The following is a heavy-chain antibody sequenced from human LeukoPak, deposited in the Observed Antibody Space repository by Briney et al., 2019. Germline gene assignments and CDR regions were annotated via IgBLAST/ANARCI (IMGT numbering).Heavy chain of an antibody. D-gene: IGHD3-10*02. Sequence: GGSLRLSCAASGFTVSSNYMSWVRQAPGKGLEWVSVIYSGGSTYYADSVKGRFTISRDNSKNTLYLQMNSLRAEDTAVYYCAKGTLFGGPDSVDYWGQGTLVTVSS. CDR3: AKGTLFGGPDSVDY. CDR2: IYSGGST. CDR1: GFTVSSNY. V-gene: IGHV3-53*05. J-gene: IGHJ4*02.